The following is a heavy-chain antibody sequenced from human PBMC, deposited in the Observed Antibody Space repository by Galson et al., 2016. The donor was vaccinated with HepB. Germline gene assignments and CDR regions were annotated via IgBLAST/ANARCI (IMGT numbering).Heavy chain of an antibody. CDR1: GFTFSRYG. V-gene: IGHV3-30*03. CDR2: ISYDGSYK. D-gene: IGHD4-17*01. J-gene: IGHJ4*02. CDR3: ARDYIMMTVTWGPDY. Sequence: SLRLSCAASGFTFSRYGIHWVRQAQGKGLEWVAVISYDGSYKFYADSVRGRFTISRDNSEDTVYLQMNSLRAKDTAVYYCARDYIMMTVTWGPDYWGQGTLVSVSS.